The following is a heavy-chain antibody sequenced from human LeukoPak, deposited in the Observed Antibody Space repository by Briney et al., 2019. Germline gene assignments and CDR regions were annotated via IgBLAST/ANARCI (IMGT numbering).Heavy chain of an antibody. J-gene: IGHJ4*02. CDR1: GLTFTKYD. D-gene: IGHD2-8*01. V-gene: IGHV3-23*01. CDR3: AKPISNMYYVFDY. CDR2: ISGSGDST. Sequence: PGGSLRLSCAASGLTFTKYDMTWVRQAPGKGLEWVSSISGSGDSTYYADSVRGRFTISRDNSKNTLYLQMNSLRVEDTAVYYCAKPISNMYYVFDYWGQGTLVTVSS.